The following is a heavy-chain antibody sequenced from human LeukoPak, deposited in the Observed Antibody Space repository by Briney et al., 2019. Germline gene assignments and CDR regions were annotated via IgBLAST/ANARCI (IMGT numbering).Heavy chain of an antibody. CDR2: IYYSGST. CDR1: GGSISSYY. J-gene: IGHJ4*02. Sequence: SETLSLTCTVSGGSISSYYWSWIRQPAGKGLEWIGSIYYSGSTYYNPSLKSRVTISVDTSKNQFSLKLSSVTAADTAVYYCARSFSSSWNYFDYWGQGTLVTVSS. V-gene: IGHV4-4*07. CDR3: ARSFSSSWNYFDY. D-gene: IGHD6-13*01.